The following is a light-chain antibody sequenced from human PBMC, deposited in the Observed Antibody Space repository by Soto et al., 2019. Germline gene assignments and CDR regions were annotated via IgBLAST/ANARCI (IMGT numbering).Light chain of an antibody. CDR3: QQTYSNPRT. CDR2: AAS. CDR1: QSIRNY. V-gene: IGKV1-39*01. J-gene: IGKJ1*01. Sequence: DIQMTQSPSSLSASVGDRVTITCRASQSIRNYLNWYQQKPGKAPKFLIYAASTLQSGVQSRFSGSGSGTDFTLTISSLQPEDFATYYCQQTYSNPRTFGQGTKVEIK.